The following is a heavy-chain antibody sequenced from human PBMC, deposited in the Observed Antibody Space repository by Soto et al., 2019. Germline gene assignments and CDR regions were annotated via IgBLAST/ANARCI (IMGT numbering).Heavy chain of an antibody. J-gene: IGHJ4*02. CDR3: ARGYYYDNRLDY. V-gene: IGHV4-59*01. CDR1: GGSISSYY. CDR2: IYYTGST. D-gene: IGHD3-22*01. Sequence: SETLSLTCTVSGGSISSYYWSWIRQPPGKGLEWIGYIYYTGSTNYNPSLNSRLTISVDTSKNQLSLSLGSVTAADTAVYYCARGYYYDNRLDYWGQGALVTVSS.